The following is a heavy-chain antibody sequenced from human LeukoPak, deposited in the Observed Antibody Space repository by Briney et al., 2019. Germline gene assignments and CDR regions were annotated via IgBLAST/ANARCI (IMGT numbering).Heavy chain of an antibody. CDR2: IYYSGST. CDR1: GGSISSYY. Sequence: PSETLSLTCTVSGGSISSYYWSWIRQPPGKGLEWIGYIYYSGSTNYNPSLKSRVTISVDTSKNQFSLKLSSVTAADTAVYYCARASIAVAGIEYYYYGMDVWGQGTTVTASS. J-gene: IGHJ6*02. D-gene: IGHD6-19*01. V-gene: IGHV4-59*01. CDR3: ARASIAVAGIEYYYYGMDV.